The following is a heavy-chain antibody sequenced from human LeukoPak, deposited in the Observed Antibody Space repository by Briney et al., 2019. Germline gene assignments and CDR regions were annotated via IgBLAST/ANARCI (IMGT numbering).Heavy chain of an antibody. CDR3: ARVPRESNSH. D-gene: IGHD1-1*01. Sequence: ASVKVSCKASGYTFTGYDINWVRQATGQGLEWMGYMNPNSGNTGYAQKFQGRVTMTRNTSISTAYMELSSLRSEDTAVYYCARVPRESNSHWGQGTLVTVSS. CDR1: GYTFTGYD. V-gene: IGHV1-8*01. J-gene: IGHJ4*02. CDR2: MNPNSGNT.